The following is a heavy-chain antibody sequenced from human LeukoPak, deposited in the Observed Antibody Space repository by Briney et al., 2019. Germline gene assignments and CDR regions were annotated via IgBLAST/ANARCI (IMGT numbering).Heavy chain of an antibody. Sequence: SETLTLTCAVYGGSCSDYYWSWIRQPPGKGLEWIGYSHNSGSTNYNPSLRSRVTMSVDTSKNHFSLKVTSVTAADTAVYYCARLPGCSGSSCFRAFDMWGQGTMVTVSS. CDR3: ARLPGCSGSSCFRAFDM. CDR2: SHNSGST. CDR1: GGSCSDYY. V-gene: IGHV4-59*08. J-gene: IGHJ3*02. D-gene: IGHD2-15*01.